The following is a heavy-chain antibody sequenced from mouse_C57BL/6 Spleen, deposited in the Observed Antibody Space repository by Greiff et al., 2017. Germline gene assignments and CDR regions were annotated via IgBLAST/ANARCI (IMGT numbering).Heavy chain of an antibody. CDR2: INLSNGGT. Sequence: QVQLQQPGTELVKPCASVMLSCTASGYTFTSYWLHWVKLRPCQGLEWIGNINLSNGGTNYNEKFTSKATLTVDKSSSTAYKQLSILTSEDSAVYNCARSLLITKVYYFDYWGQGTTLTVSS. V-gene: IGHV1-53*01. CDR3: ARSLLITKVYYFDY. D-gene: IGHD1-1*02. CDR1: GYTFTSYW. J-gene: IGHJ2*01.